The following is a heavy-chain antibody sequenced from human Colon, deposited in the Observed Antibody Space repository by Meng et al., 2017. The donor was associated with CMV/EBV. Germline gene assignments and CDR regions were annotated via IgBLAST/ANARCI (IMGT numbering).Heavy chain of an antibody. V-gene: IGHV3-48*03. CDR3: APRVGS. J-gene: IGHJ5*02. Sequence: GGSLRLSCTASGFIFSEHDMNWVRQVPGKGPGWISYISISGSSIEYSDSVRGRFTISRDTAKNLLFLQLSSLRVEDTGVYHCAPRVGSWGQGTLVTVSS. D-gene: IGHD1-26*01. CDR1: GFIFSEHD. CDR2: ISISGSSI.